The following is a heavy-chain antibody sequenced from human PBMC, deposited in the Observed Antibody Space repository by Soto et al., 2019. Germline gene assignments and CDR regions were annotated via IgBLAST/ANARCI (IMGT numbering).Heavy chain of an antibody. Sequence: PSQTLSLTCAISGDSVSSNSAAWNWIRQSPSRGLEWLGRTYYRSKWYNDYAVSVKSRITINPDTSKNQFSLQLNSVTPEDTAVYYCAREYCGGGSCYPAGLDAFDIWRQGTMVTVSS. CDR1: GDSVSSNSAA. V-gene: IGHV6-1*01. CDR2: TYYRSKWYN. CDR3: AREYCGGGSCYPAGLDAFDI. D-gene: IGHD2-15*01. J-gene: IGHJ3*02.